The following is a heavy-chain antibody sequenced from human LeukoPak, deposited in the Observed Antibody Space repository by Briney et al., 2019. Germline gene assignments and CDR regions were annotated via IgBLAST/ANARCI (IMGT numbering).Heavy chain of an antibody. CDR1: GFTFTSSA. D-gene: IGHD3-3*01. V-gene: IGHV1-58*02. CDR3: AAEAVAYYDFWSGYYGGMDV. Sequence: GASVKVSCTASGFTFTSSAMQWVRQARGQRLEWIGWIVVGSGNTNYAQKFQERVTITRDMSTSTAYMELSSLRSEDTAVYYCAAEAVAYYDFWSGYYGGMDVWGQGTTVTVSS. CDR2: IVVGSGNT. J-gene: IGHJ6*02.